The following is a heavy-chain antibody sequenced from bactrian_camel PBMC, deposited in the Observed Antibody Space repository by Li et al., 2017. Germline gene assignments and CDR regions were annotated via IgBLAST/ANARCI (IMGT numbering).Heavy chain of an antibody. Sequence: VQLVESGGGSVQTGGSLRLSCVVSGHSRGSNCVGWYRMPPGRAPAEREGIAAIEGDDIIRYADSAKGRFTISKDNSKNILYLQLNNLQPGDTAMYYCAADQPESEYGANCQAEYEYVVCGQGTQVTVS. CDR3: AADQPESEYGANCQAEYEYVV. CDR2: IEGDDII. J-gene: IGHJ4*01. CDR1: GHSRGSNC. D-gene: IGHD6*01. V-gene: IGHV3S53*01.